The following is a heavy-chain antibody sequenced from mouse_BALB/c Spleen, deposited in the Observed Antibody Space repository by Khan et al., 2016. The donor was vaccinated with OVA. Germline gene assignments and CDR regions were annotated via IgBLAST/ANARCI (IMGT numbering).Heavy chain of an antibody. CDR2: INPTSGYT. V-gene: IGHV1-7*01. CDR1: GYTFSTYW. J-gene: IGHJ2*01. CDR3: TRDRIDY. Sequence: VQLKQSGAALAKPGASVKMSCKASGYTFSTYWMHWVKQRPGQGLEWIGYINPTSGYTDYNEKFKDKATLSADKSSNTAYMQLSRLTSEDSAVYYCTRDRIDYWGQGTTLTVSS.